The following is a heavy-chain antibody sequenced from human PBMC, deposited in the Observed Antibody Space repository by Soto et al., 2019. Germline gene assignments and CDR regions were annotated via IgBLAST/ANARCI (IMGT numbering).Heavy chain of an antibody. D-gene: IGHD5-12*01. CDR1: GFTFSDYG. V-gene: IGHV3-23*01. Sequence: PGESLKISCVTSGFTFSDYGLHWVRQAPGKGLEWVSAISGSGGSTYYADSVKGRFTISRDNSKNTLYLQMNSLRAEDTAVYYCAKFGLKRSGYDIWGQGTMVTVSS. J-gene: IGHJ3*02. CDR2: ISGSGGST. CDR3: AKFGLKRSGYDI.